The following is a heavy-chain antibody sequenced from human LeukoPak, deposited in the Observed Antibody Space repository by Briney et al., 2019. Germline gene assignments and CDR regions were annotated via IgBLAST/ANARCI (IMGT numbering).Heavy chain of an antibody. Sequence: GGSLRLSCAASGFTFINCAMNWVRQAPGKGLEWVSSISSSSNYIDYADSVKGRFTISRDNAKNSLYLQMNTLRAEDTALYYCARGPPGDYWGQGTLVTVSS. J-gene: IGHJ4*02. CDR3: ARGPPGDY. V-gene: IGHV3-21*01. D-gene: IGHD3-10*01. CDR1: GFTFINCA. CDR2: ISSSSNYI.